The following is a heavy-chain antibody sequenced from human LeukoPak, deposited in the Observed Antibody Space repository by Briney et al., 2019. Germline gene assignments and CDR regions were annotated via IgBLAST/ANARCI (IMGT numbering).Heavy chain of an antibody. CDR2: INPNSGGT. D-gene: IGHD3-10*01. CDR1: GYTFTGYY. J-gene: IGHJ4*02. Sequence: GASVKVSCKASGYTFTGYYMHWVRQAPGQGLEWMGWINPNSGGTNYAQKFQGRVTMTRDTSISTAYMELSRLRSDDTAVYYCARGMGSYYYGSGSYYNRYYFDYWGQGTLVTVSS. CDR3: ARGMGSYYYGSGSYYNRYYFDY. V-gene: IGHV1-2*02.